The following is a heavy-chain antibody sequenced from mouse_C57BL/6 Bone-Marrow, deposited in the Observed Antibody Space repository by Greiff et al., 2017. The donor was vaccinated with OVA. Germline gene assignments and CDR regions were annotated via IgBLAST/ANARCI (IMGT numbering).Heavy chain of an antibody. CDR3: ANGPYFDY. V-gene: IGHV1-52*01. Sequence: QVQLQQPGAELVRPGSSVKLSCKASGYTFTSYWMHWVKQRPIQGLEWIGNIDPSDSETNYNQKFKDKATLTVDKSSSTAYMQLSSLTSEDSAVYYCANGPYFDYWGQGTTLTVSS. CDR2: IDPSDSET. D-gene: IGHD1-1*02. J-gene: IGHJ2*01. CDR1: GYTFTSYW.